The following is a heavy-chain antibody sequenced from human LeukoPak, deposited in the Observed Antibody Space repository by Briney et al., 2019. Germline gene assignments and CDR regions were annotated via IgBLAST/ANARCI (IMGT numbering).Heavy chain of an antibody. CDR1: GFTFGSYW. Sequence: PGGSLRLSCSASGFTFGSYWMNWVRQAAGKGPEWVANIKQDGSEINYVDSVKGRFIISRDNAKNSLYLQMNSLRVDDTAVYYCAGGSGWITGDWGHGTLVTVSS. J-gene: IGHJ4*01. CDR2: IKQDGSEI. V-gene: IGHV3-7*03. D-gene: IGHD1-14*01. CDR3: AGGSGWITGD.